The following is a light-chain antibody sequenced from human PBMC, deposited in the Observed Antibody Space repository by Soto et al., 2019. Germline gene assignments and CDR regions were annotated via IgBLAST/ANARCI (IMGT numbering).Light chain of an antibody. CDR3: QQYSTYSRT. CDR1: QSIGSW. Sequence: DIQMTQSPSILSASVGDRVTITCRASQSIGSWLAWYQHKPGKAPKLLIYKASSLESGVPLRFSGRGSGTEFTLTISSLQRDDLATYYCQQYSTYSRTFGQGTKVESK. V-gene: IGKV1-5*03. J-gene: IGKJ1*01. CDR2: KAS.